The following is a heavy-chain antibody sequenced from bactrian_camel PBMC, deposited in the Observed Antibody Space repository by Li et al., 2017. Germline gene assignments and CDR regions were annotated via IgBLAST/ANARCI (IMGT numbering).Heavy chain of an antibody. CDR3: ASGFLLGEADDCRRGPCYGPE. Sequence: LVESGGGLVQPGGSLRLSCAASGFSFSMYTMSWLRQALGKGLEWVSTVYADGSKTFYADSVKGRFTISRDNAKNTLYLQMNSLKTEDTAVYYCASGFLLGEADDCRRGPCYGPERGQGTQVTVS. V-gene: IGHV3S7*01. CDR2: VYADGSKT. D-gene: IGHD1*01. J-gene: IGHJ4*01. CDR1: GFSFSMYT.